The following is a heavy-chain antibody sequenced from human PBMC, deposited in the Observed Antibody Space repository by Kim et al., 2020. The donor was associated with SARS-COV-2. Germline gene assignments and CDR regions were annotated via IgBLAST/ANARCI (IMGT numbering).Heavy chain of an antibody. Sequence: GGSLRLSCAASGIIVSSNYMSWVRQAPGKGLEWVSVIDSGGNTFYADSVKGRFTTSRDSSKNTLYLNMNSLRAEDTAVYSCSSDPGLPNGMGVFGHGTP. CDR3: SSDPGLPNGMGV. J-gene: IGHJ6*02. D-gene: IGHD4-17*01. V-gene: IGHV3-66*01. CDR1: GIIVSSNY. CDR2: IDSGGNT.